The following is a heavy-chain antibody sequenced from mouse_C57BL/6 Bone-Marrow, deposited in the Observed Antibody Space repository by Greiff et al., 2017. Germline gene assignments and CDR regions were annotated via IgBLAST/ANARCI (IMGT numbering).Heavy chain of an antibody. D-gene: IGHD1-1*01. V-gene: IGHV1-39*01. CDR2: INPNYGPT. CDR3: APLITTVRRDWYFDV. J-gene: IGHJ1*03. Sequence: VQLQQSGPELVKPGASVKISCKASGYSFTDYNMNWVKQSNGKSLEWIGVINPNYGPTSYNQKFKGKATLTVDQSSSTAYMQLNSLTSEDSAVYYCAPLITTVRRDWYFDVWGTGTTVTVSS. CDR1: GYSFTDYN.